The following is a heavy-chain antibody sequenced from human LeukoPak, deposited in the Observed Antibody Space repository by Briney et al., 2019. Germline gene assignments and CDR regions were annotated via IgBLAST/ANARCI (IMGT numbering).Heavy chain of an antibody. D-gene: IGHD6-19*01. CDR2: ISAYNGNT. J-gene: IGHJ6*02. CDR3: AGPTSSGWPSYYYYYGMDV. Sequence: ASVKVSCKASGYTFTSYGISWVRQAHGQGLEWMGWISAYNGNTNYAQKLQGRVTMTTDTSTSTAYMELRSLRSDDTAVYYCAGPTSSGWPSYYYYYGMDVWGQGTTVTVSS. CDR1: GYTFTSYG. V-gene: IGHV1-18*01.